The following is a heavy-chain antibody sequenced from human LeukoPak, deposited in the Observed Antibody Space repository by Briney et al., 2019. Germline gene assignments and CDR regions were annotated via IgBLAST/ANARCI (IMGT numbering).Heavy chain of an antibody. V-gene: IGHV3-7*04. CDR3: ARWSGSRHSVDY. CDR2: IKQDGSEK. CDR1: GLTFTRYW. D-gene: IGHD1-26*01. Sequence: GGSLRLSCAASGLTFTRYWMTWVRQAPGKGLEWVANIKQDGSEKHSVDSVKGRFTISRDNAKDSLYLQMNSLRAEDTAMYYCARWSGSRHSVDYWGRGTLVTVSS. J-gene: IGHJ4*02.